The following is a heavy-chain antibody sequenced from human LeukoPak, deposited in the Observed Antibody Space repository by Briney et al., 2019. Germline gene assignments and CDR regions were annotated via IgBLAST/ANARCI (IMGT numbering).Heavy chain of an antibody. CDR1: GYTFTSYG. Sequence: ASVKVSCKASGYTFTSYGISWVRQAPGQGLEWMGWISAYNGNTNYAQKLQGRVTMTTDTSTSTAYMELRSLRAEDTAVYYCASLSGSGYYFDYWGQGTLVTVSS. J-gene: IGHJ4*02. CDR3: ASLSGSGYYFDY. D-gene: IGHD3-22*01. CDR2: ISAYNGNT. V-gene: IGHV1-18*01.